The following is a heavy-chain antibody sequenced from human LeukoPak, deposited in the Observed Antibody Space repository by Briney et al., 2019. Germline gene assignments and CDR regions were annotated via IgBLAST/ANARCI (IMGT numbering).Heavy chain of an antibody. CDR1: GGTFSSYA. CDR3: ARGLLIGGAWVPAD. CDR2: INTNTGNP. D-gene: IGHD2-21*01. Sequence: ASVKVSCKASGGTFSSYAISWVRQAPGQGLEWMGWINTNTGNPTYAQGFTGRFVFSLDTSVSTAYLQISSLKAEDTAVYYCARGLLIGGAWVPADWGQGTLVTVSS. V-gene: IGHV7-4-1*02. J-gene: IGHJ4*02.